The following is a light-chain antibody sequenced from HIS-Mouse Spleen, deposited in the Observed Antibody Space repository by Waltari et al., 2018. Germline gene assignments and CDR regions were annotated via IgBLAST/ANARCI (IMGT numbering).Light chain of an antibody. CDR2: KDS. V-gene: IGLV3-25*03. CDR1: ALQKQY. CDR3: QSADSSGTYQDVV. J-gene: IGLJ2*01. Sequence: SYELTQPPSVSVSPGQTARITGSGDALQKQYAYVYPQKPGQAPVLVIYKDSERPSGIPERFSGSSSGTTVTLTISGVQAEDEADYYCQSADSSGTYQDVVFGGGTKLTVL.